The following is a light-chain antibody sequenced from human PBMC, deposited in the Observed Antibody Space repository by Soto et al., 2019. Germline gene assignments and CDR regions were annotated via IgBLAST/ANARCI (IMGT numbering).Light chain of an antibody. Sequence: QSALIQPASVSGSPGQSITISCTGTSSDVGGYNYVSWYQQYPGKVPKLMIYDVTNRPSGVSNRFSGSKSGNTASLTISGLQAEDEADYYCSSYTSSSTLVFGGGTKLTVL. CDR2: DVT. CDR3: SSYTSSSTLV. V-gene: IGLV2-14*01. CDR1: SSDVGGYNY. J-gene: IGLJ2*01.